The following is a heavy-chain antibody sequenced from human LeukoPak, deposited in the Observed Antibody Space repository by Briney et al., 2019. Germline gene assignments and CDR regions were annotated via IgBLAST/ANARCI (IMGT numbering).Heavy chain of an antibody. Sequence: GGSLRLSCAASGFTFSSYSMNWVRQAPGKGLEWVSYISSSSSTIYYADSVKGRFTISRDNAKNSLYLQMNSLRAEDTAVYYCARGVNWHYVVYYFDYWGQGTLVTVSS. J-gene: IGHJ4*02. CDR3: ARGVNWHYVVYYFDY. CDR2: ISSSSSTI. CDR1: GFTFSSYS. V-gene: IGHV3-48*01. D-gene: IGHD1-7*01.